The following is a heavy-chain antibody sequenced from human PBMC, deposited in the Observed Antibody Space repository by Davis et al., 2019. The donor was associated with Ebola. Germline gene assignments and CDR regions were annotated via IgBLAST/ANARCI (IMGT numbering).Heavy chain of an antibody. D-gene: IGHD2-2*01. CDR2: IYYSGST. V-gene: IGHV4-59*08. Sequence: ESLKISCAASGFTFTTYWMSWIRQPPGKGLEWIGYIYYSGSTNYNPSLKTRVAMSVDTSKNQFSLNLRSVSAADTAIYYCARHRAPAVIAHFDYWGRGALVTVSS. CDR1: GFTFTTYW. J-gene: IGHJ4*02. CDR3: ARHRAPAVIAHFDY.